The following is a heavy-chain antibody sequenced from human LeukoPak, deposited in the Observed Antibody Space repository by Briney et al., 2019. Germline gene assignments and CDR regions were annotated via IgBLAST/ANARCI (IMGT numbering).Heavy chain of an antibody. CDR3: AAFEDDSSGYQIRRGY. CDR2: ISYDGSNK. V-gene: IGHV3-30-3*01. Sequence: PGGSLRLSCAASGFTFSSYAMHWVRQAPGKGLEWVAVISYDGSNKYYADSVKGRFTISRDNSKNTLYLQMNSLRAEDTAVYYCAAFEDDSSGYQIRRGYWGQGTLVTVSS. J-gene: IGHJ4*02. D-gene: IGHD3-22*01. CDR1: GFTFSSYA.